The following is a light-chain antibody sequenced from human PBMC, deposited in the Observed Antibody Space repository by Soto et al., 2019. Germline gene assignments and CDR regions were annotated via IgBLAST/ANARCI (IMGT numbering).Light chain of an antibody. V-gene: IGLV2-14*01. CDR2: EVS. J-gene: IGLJ2*01. Sequence: QSVLTQPASVSGSPGQSITISCTGTSSDVGGYKYVSWYQQHLGKAPKLIIHEVSSRPSGVSSRFSGSKSGNTASLTISGLQAEDEADYYCSSYTSSATLVFGVGTKVTVL. CDR3: SSYTSSATLV. CDR1: SSDVGGYKY.